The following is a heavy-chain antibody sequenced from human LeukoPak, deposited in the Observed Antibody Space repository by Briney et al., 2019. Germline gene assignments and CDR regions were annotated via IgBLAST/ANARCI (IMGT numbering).Heavy chain of an antibody. D-gene: IGHD5-24*01. CDR3: ARVSGGDGYNYGYYYYYMDV. J-gene: IGHJ6*03. V-gene: IGHV3-20*04. CDR2: INWKLGSR. Sequence: GGSLRVSCAASGFSFDDYGMSWVRQAPGKGLEWVSGINWKLGSRGYADSVKGRFTISRDNAKNSLSLQMNSLRAEDTALYYCARVSGGDGYNYGYYYYYMDVWGKGTTVIVS. CDR1: GFSFDDYG.